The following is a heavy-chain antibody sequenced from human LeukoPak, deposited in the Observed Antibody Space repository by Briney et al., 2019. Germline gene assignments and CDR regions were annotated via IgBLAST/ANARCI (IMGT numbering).Heavy chain of an antibody. V-gene: IGHV3-20*04. CDR2: INWNGGST. CDR3: ARGLVGATVRNYFDY. J-gene: IGHJ4*02. Sequence: PGGSLRLSCAASGFTFDDYGMSWVRQAPGKGLEWVSGINWNGGSTGYADSVKGRFTISRDNAKNSLYLQMNSLRAEDTAVYYCARGLVGATVRNYFDYWGQGTLVTVSS. CDR1: GFTFDDYG. D-gene: IGHD1-26*01.